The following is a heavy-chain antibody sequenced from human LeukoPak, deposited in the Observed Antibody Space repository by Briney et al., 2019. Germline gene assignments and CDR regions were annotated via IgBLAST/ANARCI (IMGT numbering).Heavy chain of an antibody. CDR3: AGISGIYGFGTFDT. J-gene: IGHJ3*02. Sequence: SQTLSLTCAISGASVSGNSATWNWIRQSPSRGLEWLGRTYYRSEWYNDYAVSVKGRITINPDTSKNQFSLQLNSVTPEDTAVYYCAGISGIYGFGTFDTWGQGTMVTVSS. CDR1: GASVSGNSAT. V-gene: IGHV6-1*01. CDR2: TYYRSEWYN. D-gene: IGHD1-26*01.